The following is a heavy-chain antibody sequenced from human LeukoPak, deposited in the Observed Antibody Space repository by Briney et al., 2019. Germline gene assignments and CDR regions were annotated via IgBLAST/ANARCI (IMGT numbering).Heavy chain of an antibody. CDR3: ARGPYYFDY. CDR2: INPNSGGT. V-gene: IGHV1-2*06. CDR1: GYTFTDYY. J-gene: IGHJ4*02. Sequence: ASVKVSCKTSGYTFTDYYIHWVRQAPGQGLEWMGRINPNSGGTNSAQKSQDRVTMIRDTSISTAYMELSNLKSDDTAIYYCARGPYYFDYWGQGTLVTVSS.